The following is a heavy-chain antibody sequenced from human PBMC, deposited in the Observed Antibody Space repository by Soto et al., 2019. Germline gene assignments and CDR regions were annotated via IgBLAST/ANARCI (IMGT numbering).Heavy chain of an antibody. J-gene: IGHJ4*02. Sequence: QVQLVQSGAEVKKPGSSVKVSCKASGGTFSSYAISWVRQAPGQGLEWMGGIIPIFGTANYAQKFQGRVTITADESTSTAYMELSSLRSEDTAVYYCARDCSECQRYCSSTGCYLGLDYWGEGSLVTVSS. V-gene: IGHV1-69*01. CDR1: GGTFSSYA. CDR3: ARDCSECQRYCSSTGCYLGLDY. CDR2: IIPIFGTA. D-gene: IGHD2-2*01.